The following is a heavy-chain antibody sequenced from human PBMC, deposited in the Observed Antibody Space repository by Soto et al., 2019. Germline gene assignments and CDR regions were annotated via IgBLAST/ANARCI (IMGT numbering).Heavy chain of an antibody. D-gene: IGHD3-10*01. CDR2: ISGSGGST. CDR1: GFTFSNYA. J-gene: IGHJ3*02. Sequence: GGSLRLSCAASGFTFSNYAMSWVRQAPGKGLEWVSAISGSGGSTYYADSVKGRFTISRDNSKNTLYLQMNSLRAEDTAVYYCAKDRSSRITMVRGVGAPGAFDIWGQGTMVTVSS. V-gene: IGHV3-23*01. CDR3: AKDRSSRITMVRGVGAPGAFDI.